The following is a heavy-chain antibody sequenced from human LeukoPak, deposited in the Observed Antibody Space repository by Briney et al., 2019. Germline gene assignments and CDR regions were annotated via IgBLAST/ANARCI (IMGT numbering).Heavy chain of an antibody. D-gene: IGHD2-21*02. V-gene: IGHV1-46*01. CDR2: INPSGGST. J-gene: IGHJ4*02. CDR3: ARGSAPHCGGDCYSEGDFDY. Sequence: ASVKVSCKASGYTFTSYYMHWVRQAPGQGLEWMGIINPSGGSTNHAQKFQGRVTMTRDTSTSTVYMELSSLRFEDTAVYYCARGSAPHCGGDCYSEGDFDYWGQGTLVTVSS. CDR1: GYTFTSYY.